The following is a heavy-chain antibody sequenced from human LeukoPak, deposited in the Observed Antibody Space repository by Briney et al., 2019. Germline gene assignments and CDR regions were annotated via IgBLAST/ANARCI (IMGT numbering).Heavy chain of an antibody. D-gene: IGHD6-19*01. Sequence: GGSLRLSCAASGFTFSRFSMNWVRQAPGKGLEWVSSISSSGSYIFYADSLKGRFTISRDNAKNSLYLQMNSLRAEDTAVYYCARGHSSPPWGQGTLVTVSS. CDR2: ISSSGSYI. J-gene: IGHJ5*02. CDR1: GFTFSRFS. V-gene: IGHV3-21*01. CDR3: ARGHSSPP.